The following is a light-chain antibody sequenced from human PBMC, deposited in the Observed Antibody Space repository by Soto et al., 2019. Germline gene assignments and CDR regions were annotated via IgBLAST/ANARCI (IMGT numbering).Light chain of an antibody. V-gene: IGKV1-9*01. CDR2: IAS. CDR1: QGIRSY. Sequence: DIQLTQSPSFLSASVGDRVTITCRASQGIRSYLAWYQQKPGRAPKHLMYIASTLQTGVPSRFSGSGSGTDFSLTISNLQPEDFATYYCQQGQSTPITFGQGTRLEIK. J-gene: IGKJ5*01. CDR3: QQGQSTPIT.